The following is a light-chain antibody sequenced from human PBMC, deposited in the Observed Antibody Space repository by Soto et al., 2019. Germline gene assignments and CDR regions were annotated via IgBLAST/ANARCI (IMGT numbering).Light chain of an antibody. J-gene: IGKJ4*01. CDR2: DAS. V-gene: IGKV3-11*01. CDR3: QQRSSWPLLT. Sequence: EIVLTQSPATLSLSPGEIATLSCRASQSVSNYLAWNQQKPGQAPRLLIYDASNRATGIPARFSGSGSGTDFTLTISSLEPEDFAVYYCQQRSSWPLLTFGGGTKVEI. CDR1: QSVSNY.